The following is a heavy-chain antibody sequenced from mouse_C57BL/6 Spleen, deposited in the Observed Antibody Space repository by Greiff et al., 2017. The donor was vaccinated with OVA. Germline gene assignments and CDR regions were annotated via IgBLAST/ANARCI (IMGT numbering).Heavy chain of an antibody. D-gene: IGHD1-1*01. CDR3: AKYGSSLAWFAY. CDR1: GYTFTSYW. V-gene: IGHV1-64*01. Sequence: VQLQQPGAELVKPGASVKLSCKASGYTFTSYWMHWVKQRPGQGLEWIGMIHPNSGSTNYNEKFKSKATLTVAKSSSTAYMQLSSLTSEDSAVYDCAKYGSSLAWFAYWGQGTLVTVSA. CDR2: IHPNSGST. J-gene: IGHJ3*01.